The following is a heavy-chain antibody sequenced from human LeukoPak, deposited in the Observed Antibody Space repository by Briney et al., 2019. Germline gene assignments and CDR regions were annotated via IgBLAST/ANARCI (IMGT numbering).Heavy chain of an antibody. V-gene: IGHV4-34*01. CDR1: GGSFSGYY. D-gene: IGHD6-6*01. CDR2: INHSGST. J-gene: IGHJ4*02. CDR3: ARGGLGIAARLAPYFDY. Sequence: SETLSLTCAVYGGSFSGYYWSWIRQPPGKGLEWIGEINHSGSTNYNPSLKGRVTISVDTSKNQFSLKLSSVTAADTAVYYCARGGLGIAARLAPYFDYWGQGTLVTVSS.